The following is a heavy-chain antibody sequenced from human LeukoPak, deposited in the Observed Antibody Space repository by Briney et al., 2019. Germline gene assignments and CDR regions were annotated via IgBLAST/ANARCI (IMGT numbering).Heavy chain of an antibody. Sequence: QPGRSLRLSCAASGFTFSSYGMHWVRQAPGKGLEWVAVISYDGSNKYYADSVKGRFTISRDNSKNTLYLQMNSLRAEDTAVYYCAKGPRIAAAGYFDYWGQGTLVTVSS. D-gene: IGHD6-13*01. CDR1: GFTFSSYG. CDR3: AKGPRIAAAGYFDY. J-gene: IGHJ4*02. V-gene: IGHV3-30*18. CDR2: ISYDGSNK.